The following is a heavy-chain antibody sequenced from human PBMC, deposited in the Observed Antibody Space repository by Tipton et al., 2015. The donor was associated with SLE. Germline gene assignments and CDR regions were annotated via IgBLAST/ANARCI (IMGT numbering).Heavy chain of an antibody. CDR1: GGSISSNGYY. CDR3: ARQSPEGGFDY. CDR2: IYYSGST. V-gene: IGHV4-39*01. Sequence: TLSLTCTVSGGSISSNGYYWGWIRQPPGKGLEWIGNIYYSGSTYYNPSLKGRVIMSVDTSKKQFFLKLSSVTAADTAVYFCARQSPEGGFDYWGQGTLVIVSS. J-gene: IGHJ4*02.